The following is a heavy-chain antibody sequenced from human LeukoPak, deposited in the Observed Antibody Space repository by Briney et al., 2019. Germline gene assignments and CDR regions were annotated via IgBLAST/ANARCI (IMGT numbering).Heavy chain of an antibody. D-gene: IGHD6-19*01. CDR2: IRGGGGDT. CDR3: AKDLGFFSGRKAY. Sequence: GGSLRLSCAASGFTFSAYEINWVRQAPGKGLEWVSGIRGGGGDTYYADSVKGRFTISRDNSKSTLYLQMSSLRADDAAIYYCAKDLGFFSGRKAYWGQGTLVTVSS. CDR1: GFTFSAYE. V-gene: IGHV3-23*01. J-gene: IGHJ4*02.